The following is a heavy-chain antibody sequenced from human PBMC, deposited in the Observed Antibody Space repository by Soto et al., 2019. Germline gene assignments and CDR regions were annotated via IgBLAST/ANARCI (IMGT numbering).Heavy chain of an antibody. CDR2: IFYSGST. V-gene: IGHV4-59*01. CDR3: ARRSYYYYGMDV. Sequence: SETLSLTCTVSGGPISSYYWSWIRQPPGKGLEWIGYIFYSGSTNYNPSLKSRATISLDTSKNQFSLKLSSVTAADTAVYYCARRSYYYYGMDVWGQGTTVTVSS. J-gene: IGHJ6*02. CDR1: GGPISSYY.